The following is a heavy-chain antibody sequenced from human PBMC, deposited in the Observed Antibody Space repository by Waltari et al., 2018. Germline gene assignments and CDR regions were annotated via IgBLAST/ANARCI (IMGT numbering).Heavy chain of an antibody. V-gene: IGHV1-69-2*01. CDR1: GHTSTDSA. CDR3: ATALGDRSSASRALDI. J-gene: IGHJ3*02. Sequence: EVRLVPSGTELNKPGPTVQISRQVSGHTSTDSAVHWVQQAPGNGPHWMGLVDPEDGETIYAEKFQGRVTITADTSTDTAYMELSSLRSEETAVYYCATALGDRSSASRALDIWGLGTMITVSS. D-gene: IGHD3-10*01. CDR2: VDPEDGET.